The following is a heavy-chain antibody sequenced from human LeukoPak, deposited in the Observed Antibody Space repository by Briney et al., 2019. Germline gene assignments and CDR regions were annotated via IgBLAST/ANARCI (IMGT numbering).Heavy chain of an antibody. J-gene: IGHJ6*04. V-gene: IGHV3-48*03. CDR1: GFTFSSDE. CDR3: AELGITMIGGV. Sequence: GGSLRLSCAASGFTFSSDEMNWVRQAPGKGLGWVSYISSSCSTIYYADSVKGRFTISRDNAKNSLYLQMNSLRAEDTAVYYCAELGITMIGGVWGKGTTVTISS. CDR2: ISSSCSTI. D-gene: IGHD3-10*02.